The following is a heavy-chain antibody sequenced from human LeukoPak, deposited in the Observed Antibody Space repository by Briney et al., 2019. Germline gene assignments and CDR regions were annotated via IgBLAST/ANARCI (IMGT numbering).Heavy chain of an antibody. J-gene: IGHJ3*02. CDR2: IYYSGTT. CDR3: AREGYSYGYEYDAFDI. Sequence: SETLSLTCTVSGGSISSYYWNWIRQPPGKGLEWIGYIYYSGTTNYNPSLKSRVTISVDTSKNQFSLKLSSVTAADTAVYYCAREGYSYGYEYDAFDIWGQGTMVTVSS. CDR1: GGSISSYY. V-gene: IGHV4-59*12. D-gene: IGHD5-18*01.